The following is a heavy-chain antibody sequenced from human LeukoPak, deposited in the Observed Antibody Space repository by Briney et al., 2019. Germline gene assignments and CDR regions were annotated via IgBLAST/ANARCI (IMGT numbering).Heavy chain of an antibody. J-gene: IGHJ4*02. CDR3: AKDPGYSGYDPFSDY. CDR1: GFTFSSYA. V-gene: IGHV3-23*01. CDR2: ISGSGGST. Sequence: GGSLRLSCAASGFTFSSYAMSWVRQAPGKGLEWVSAISGSGGSTYYADSVEGRFTISRDNSKNTLYLQMNSLGAEDTAVYYCAKDPGYSGYDPFSDYWGQGTLVIVSS. D-gene: IGHD5-12*01.